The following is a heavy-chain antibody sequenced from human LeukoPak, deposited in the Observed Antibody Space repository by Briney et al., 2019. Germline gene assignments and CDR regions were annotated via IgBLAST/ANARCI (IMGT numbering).Heavy chain of an antibody. CDR2: IRSKAYGGTT. CDR3: TREVTVEMATSGDIRNY. V-gene: IGHV3-49*04. J-gene: IGHJ4*02. Sequence: GGSLRLSCAASGFTFSSYAMSWVRQAPGKGLEWVGFIRSKAYGGTTEYAASVKGRFTISRDDSKSIAYLQMNSLKTEDTAVYYCTREVTVEMATSGDIRNYWGQGTLVTVSP. D-gene: IGHD5-24*01. CDR1: GFTFSSYA.